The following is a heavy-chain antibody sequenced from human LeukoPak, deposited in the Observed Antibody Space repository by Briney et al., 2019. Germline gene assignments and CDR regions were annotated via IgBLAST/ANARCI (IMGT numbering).Heavy chain of an antibody. Sequence: PGGSLRLSCAASGFTFSSYWMQWVRHAPGKGLEWVSTISGSGGSTYYADSVKGRFTISRDNSKNTLYLQMNSLRAEDTAVYYCAKGLLWFGEFDYWGQGTLVTVSS. J-gene: IGHJ4*02. CDR3: AKGLLWFGEFDY. CDR2: ISGSGGST. V-gene: IGHV3-23*01. D-gene: IGHD3-10*01. CDR1: GFTFSSYW.